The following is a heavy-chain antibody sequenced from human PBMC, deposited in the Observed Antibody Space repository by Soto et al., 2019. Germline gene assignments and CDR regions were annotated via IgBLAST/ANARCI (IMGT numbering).Heavy chain of an antibody. Sequence: QVQLQESGPGLVKPSQTLSLTCTVSGGSISSGGYYWSWIRQHPGKGLEWIGYICYSGSTYYNPSLKSRVTISVDTSKNQFSLKLSSVTAADTAVYYCARERRSSSWSKIDYWGQGTLVTVSS. CDR1: GGSISSGGYY. V-gene: IGHV4-31*03. CDR2: ICYSGST. J-gene: IGHJ4*02. D-gene: IGHD6-13*01. CDR3: ARERRSSSWSKIDY.